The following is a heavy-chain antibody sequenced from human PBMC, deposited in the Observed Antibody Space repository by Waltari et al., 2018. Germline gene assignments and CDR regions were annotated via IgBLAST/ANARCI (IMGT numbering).Heavy chain of an antibody. Sequence: QLQLQESGPGLMKPSETLSLTCTVPGGSISSNDFYWGWIRQAPGKGLEWIGSIYYSGNTYYNPSLRSRVTISVDTSKNQFSLRLNSVTAADTAVYYCASRIVAIDYWGQGTLVTVSS. V-gene: IGHV4-39*01. J-gene: IGHJ4*02. D-gene: IGHD5-12*01. CDR1: GGSISSNDFY. CDR2: IYYSGNT. CDR3: ASRIVAIDY.